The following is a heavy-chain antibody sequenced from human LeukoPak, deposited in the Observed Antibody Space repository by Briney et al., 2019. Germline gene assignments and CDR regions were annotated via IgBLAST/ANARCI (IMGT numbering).Heavy chain of an antibody. CDR3: ARALAWGGSSYSYYYMDV. Sequence: GASVKVSCKASGYTFREYDINWVRQATGQGLEWMGWINPNSGNAGYAQKFQGRVTMTRNTSISTAYMELSSLRSEDTAVYYCARALAWGGSSYSYYYMDVWVQGTTVTVSS. CDR1: GYTFREYD. CDR2: INPNSGNA. J-gene: IGHJ6*03. V-gene: IGHV1-8*01. D-gene: IGHD1-26*01.